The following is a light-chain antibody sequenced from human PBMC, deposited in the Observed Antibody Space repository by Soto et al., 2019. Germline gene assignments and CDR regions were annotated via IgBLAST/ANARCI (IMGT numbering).Light chain of an antibody. J-gene: IGKJ1*01. V-gene: IGKV3-15*01. CDR2: GAS. CDR3: QQDNNWPPWT. CDR1: KSVSSN. Sequence: EIVMTQSPVTLSVSPGERATLSCRASKSVSSNLARYQQKPGQAPRLLIYGASTRATGIPARFSGSGSGTEFTLTISSLQSEDFAVYYCQQDNNWPPWTFGQGTKVEIK.